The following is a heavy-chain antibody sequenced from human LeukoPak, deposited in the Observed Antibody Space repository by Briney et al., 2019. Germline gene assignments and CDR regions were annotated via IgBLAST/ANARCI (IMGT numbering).Heavy chain of an antibody. V-gene: IGHV4-59*01. Sequence: SETLSLTCTVSGGSISSYYWKWIRQPPGKGLEWVGYIYYSGSTNYNPSLKSRVTISVDTSKNQFSLKLSSVTAADTAVYYCARGGYEARSYYFDYWGQGILVTVSS. CDR1: GGSISSYY. CDR2: IYYSGST. D-gene: IGHD5-12*01. J-gene: IGHJ4*02. CDR3: ARGGYEARSYYFDY.